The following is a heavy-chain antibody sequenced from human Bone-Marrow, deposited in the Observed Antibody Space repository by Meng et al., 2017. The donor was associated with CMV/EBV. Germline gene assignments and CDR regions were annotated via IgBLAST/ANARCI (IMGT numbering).Heavy chain of an antibody. CDR3: TTDYSRTSGWYVLAH. CDR2: VYRNGST. Sequence: GGSLRLSCAASGISVDDKYMSWVRQTPGKGLEWVSLVYRNGSTSYADSVKGRFTISRDTFTNMLYLQMDSLRPEDAAMYYCTTDYSRTSGWYVLAHWGHGTRVTVSS. J-gene: IGHJ4*01. D-gene: IGHD6-19*01. V-gene: IGHV3-66*02. CDR1: GISVDDKY.